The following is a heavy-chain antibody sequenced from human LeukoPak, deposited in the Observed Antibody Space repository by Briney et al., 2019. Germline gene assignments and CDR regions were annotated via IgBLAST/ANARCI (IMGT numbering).Heavy chain of an antibody. J-gene: IGHJ4*02. Sequence: ASVKVSCKPSGYTFTGYYMHWVRHAPEQGLEWMGWIYPNSGGTNYAQKFQGRVTVTRDTSISTAYMQLSRLRSDDTAVYYCATGRGYSYGFDYWGQGTLVTVSS. D-gene: IGHD5-18*01. CDR3: ATGRGYSYGFDY. CDR1: GYTFTGYY. V-gene: IGHV1-2*02. CDR2: IYPNSGGT.